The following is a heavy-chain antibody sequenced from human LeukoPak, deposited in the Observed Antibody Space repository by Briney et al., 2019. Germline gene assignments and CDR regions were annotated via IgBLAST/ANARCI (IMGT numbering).Heavy chain of an antibody. Sequence: PGGSLRLSCAASGFTFSSYAMSWVRQAPGKGLEWVSSVSGSGGYTYYAGSMKGRFTISRDNSKNTLYLQMNSLRAEDTAIYYCAKDRPNYYDSSGHYYRRDGDYWGQGTLVTVSS. V-gene: IGHV3-23*01. D-gene: IGHD3-22*01. CDR1: GFTFSSYA. J-gene: IGHJ4*02. CDR2: VSGSGGYT. CDR3: AKDRPNYYDSSGHYYRRDGDY.